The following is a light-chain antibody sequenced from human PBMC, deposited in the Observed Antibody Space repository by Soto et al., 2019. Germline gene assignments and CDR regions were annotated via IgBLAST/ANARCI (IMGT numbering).Light chain of an antibody. CDR1: KSVSNN. J-gene: IGKJ4*01. CDR3: QQYNNWPPLT. V-gene: IGKV3-15*01. CDR2: GAY. Sequence: EIVMTQSPATLSVSPGEGAILSCRASKSVSNNLAWYQQKPGQAPRLLIYGAYSRATGIPARFSGSGSGTEFTLSISSLQSEDSAIYCCQQYNNWPPLTFGGGTKVEIK.